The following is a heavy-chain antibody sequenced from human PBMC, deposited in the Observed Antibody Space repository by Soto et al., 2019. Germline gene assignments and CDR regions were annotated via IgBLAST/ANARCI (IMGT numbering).Heavy chain of an antibody. CDR1: GFTFSSYS. Sequence: EVQLVESGGGLVKPGGSLRLSCAASGFTFSSYSMNWVRQAPGKGLEWVSSISSSSSYIYYADSVKGRFTISRANAKNSLDLQMNSLRAEDTAVYYCARVGYYGSGSCLDSWGQGTLVTVSS. CDR2: ISSSSSYI. J-gene: IGHJ4*02. D-gene: IGHD3-10*01. V-gene: IGHV3-21*01. CDR3: ARVGYYGSGSCLDS.